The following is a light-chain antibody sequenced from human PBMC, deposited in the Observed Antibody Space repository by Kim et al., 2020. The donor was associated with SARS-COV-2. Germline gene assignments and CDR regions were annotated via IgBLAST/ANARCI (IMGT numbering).Light chain of an antibody. CDR2: GAS. V-gene: IGKV1-5*03. J-gene: IGKJ4*02. CDR1: QNIDTW. Sequence: LSASVADRVTITCRASQNIDTWLAWYQQKPGQAPNLLMYGASSFQNGVPSRFSGSGSGTEFTLPINGLQPDDFATYYCQQYKNYWTFGRGTKLEF. CDR3: QQYKNYWT.